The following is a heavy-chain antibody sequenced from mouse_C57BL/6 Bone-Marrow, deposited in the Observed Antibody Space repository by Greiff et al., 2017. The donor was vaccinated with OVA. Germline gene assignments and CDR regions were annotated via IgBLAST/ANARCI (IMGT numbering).Heavy chain of an antibody. Sequence: EVKLVESGGGLVQPGGSLKLSCAASGFTFSDYGMAWVRQAPRKGPEWVAFISNLAYSIYYADTVTGRFTISRENAKNTLYREMSSLRSEDTAMYYCARQGLRRGAWFAYWGQGTLVTVSA. V-gene: IGHV5-15*01. CDR2: ISNLAYSI. CDR1: GFTFSDYG. J-gene: IGHJ3*01. D-gene: IGHD2-2*01. CDR3: ARQGLRRGAWFAY.